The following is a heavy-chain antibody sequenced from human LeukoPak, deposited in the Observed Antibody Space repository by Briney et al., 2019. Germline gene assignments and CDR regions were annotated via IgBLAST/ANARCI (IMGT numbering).Heavy chain of an antibody. J-gene: IGHJ5*02. CDR1: GYTFTGYY. D-gene: IGHD6-13*01. Sequence: GASVKVSCKASGYTFTGYYIHWVRQAPGQGLEWMGWINPDNGVTNYAQNFQGRITITRNTSISTAYMELSSLRSEDTAVYYCARTQHLVLRSPLDPWGQGTLVTVSS. V-gene: IGHV1-2*02. CDR3: ARTQHLVLRSPLDP. CDR2: INPDNGVT.